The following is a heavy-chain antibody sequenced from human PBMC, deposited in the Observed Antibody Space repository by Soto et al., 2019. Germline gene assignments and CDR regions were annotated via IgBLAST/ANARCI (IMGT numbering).Heavy chain of an antibody. V-gene: IGHV3-30-3*01. CDR1: GFTFSSYA. CDR3: ARERGIWSGYGRNNWFDP. D-gene: IGHD3-3*01. CDR2: ISYDGSNK. Sequence: HPGGSLRLSCAASGFTFSSYAMHWVRQAPGKGLEWVAVISYDGSNKYYADSVKGRFTISRDNSKNTLYLQMNSLRAEDTAVYYCARERGIWSGYGRNNWFDPWGQGTLVTVSS. J-gene: IGHJ5*02.